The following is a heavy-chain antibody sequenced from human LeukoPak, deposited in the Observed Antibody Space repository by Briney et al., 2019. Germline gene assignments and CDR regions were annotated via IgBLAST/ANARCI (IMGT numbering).Heavy chain of an antibody. CDR1: GFTFSSYS. CDR2: ISSSSSYI. J-gene: IGHJ3*02. V-gene: IGHV3-21*01. Sequence: AGGSLRLSCAASGFTFSSYSMNWVRQAPGKGLEWVSSISSSSSYIYYADSVKGRFTISRDNAKNSLYLQMNSLRAEDTAVYYCARDYDILTGYGHAFDIWGQGPMVTVSS. CDR3: ARDYDILTGYGHAFDI. D-gene: IGHD3-9*01.